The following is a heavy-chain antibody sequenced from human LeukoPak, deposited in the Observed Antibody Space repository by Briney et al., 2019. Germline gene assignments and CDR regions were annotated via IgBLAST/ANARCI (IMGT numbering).Heavy chain of an antibody. V-gene: IGHV4-39*01. CDR2: IYYRGST. Sequence: SETLSLTCTVSGGSISTSNYFWGWIRQPPGKGLEWIGTIYYRGSTYYNPSLESRVTISIDTSKNQFSLNLSSVTAADTAVYYCARGARGSYSYWGQGTLVTVSS. J-gene: IGHJ4*02. CDR1: GGSISTSNYF. D-gene: IGHD1-26*01. CDR3: ARGARGSYSY.